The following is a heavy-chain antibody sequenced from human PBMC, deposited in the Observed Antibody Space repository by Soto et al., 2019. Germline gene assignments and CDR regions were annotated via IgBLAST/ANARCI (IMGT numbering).Heavy chain of an antibody. CDR1: GGSISSSSYY. CDR2: IYYSGST. V-gene: IGHV4-39*01. J-gene: IGHJ6*03. CDR3: ARRSMKDYMDV. Sequence: QLQLQESGPGLVKPSETLSLTCTVSGGSISSSSYYWGWIRQPPGKGLEWIGNIYYSGSTYYNPSLKSRVTISVDTSKNQFSLKLSSVTAADTAVYYCARRSMKDYMDVWGKGTTVTVSS. D-gene: IGHD6-6*01.